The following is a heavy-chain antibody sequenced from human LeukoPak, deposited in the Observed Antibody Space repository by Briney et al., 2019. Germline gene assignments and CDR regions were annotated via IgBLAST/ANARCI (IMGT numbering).Heavy chain of an antibody. J-gene: IGHJ6*02. CDR3: AREQRLGTMIVVVHGMDV. V-gene: IGHV1-8*01. CDR1: GYTFTSYD. Sequence: ASVKVSCKASGYTFTSYDINWVRQAPGQGLEWMGWMNPNSGNTGYAQKFQGRVTMTRNTSISTAYMELSSLRSEDTAVYYCAREQRLGTMIVVVHGMDVWGQGTTVTVSS. D-gene: IGHD3-22*01. CDR2: MNPNSGNT.